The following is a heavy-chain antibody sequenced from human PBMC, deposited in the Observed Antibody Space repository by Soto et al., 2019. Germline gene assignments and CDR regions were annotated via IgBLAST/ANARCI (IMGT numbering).Heavy chain of an antibody. CDR2: IYYSGST. Sequence: TSETLSLTCTVSGGSISSYYWSWIRQPPGKGLEWIGYIYYSGSTNYNPSLKSRVTISVGTSKNQFSLKLSSVTAADTAVYYCARDRYDFWSGHNMGWYFDYWGQGTLVTVSS. CDR3: ARDRYDFWSGHNMGWYFDY. V-gene: IGHV4-59*01. J-gene: IGHJ4*02. CDR1: GGSISSYY. D-gene: IGHD3-3*01.